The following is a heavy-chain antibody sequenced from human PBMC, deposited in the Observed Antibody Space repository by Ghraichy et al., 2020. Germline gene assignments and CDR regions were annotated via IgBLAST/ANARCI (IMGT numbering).Heavy chain of an antibody. CDR3: ARSITIFGVVITYFDY. CDR1: GFTFSSYE. CDR2: ISSSGSTI. V-gene: IGHV3-48*03. J-gene: IGHJ4*02. D-gene: IGHD3-3*01. Sequence: LSLTCAASGFTFSSYEMNWVRQAPGKGLEWVSYISSSGSTIYYADSVKGRFTISRDNAKNSLYLQMNSLRAEDTAVYYCARSITIFGVVITYFDYWGQGTLVTVSS.